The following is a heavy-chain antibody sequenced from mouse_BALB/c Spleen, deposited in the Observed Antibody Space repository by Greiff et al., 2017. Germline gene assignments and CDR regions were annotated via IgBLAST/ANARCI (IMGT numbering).Heavy chain of an antibody. CDR3: ARELYGNAWFAY. D-gene: IGHD2-1*01. CDR2: IDPANGNT. V-gene: IGHV14-3*02. CDR1: GFNIKDTY. J-gene: IGHJ3*01. Sequence: EVQLQQSGAELVKPGASVKLSCTASGFNIKDTYMHWVKQRPEQGLEWIGRIDPANGNTKYDPKFQGKATITADTSSNTAYLQLSSLTSEGTAVYYCARELYGNAWFAYWGQGTLVTVSA.